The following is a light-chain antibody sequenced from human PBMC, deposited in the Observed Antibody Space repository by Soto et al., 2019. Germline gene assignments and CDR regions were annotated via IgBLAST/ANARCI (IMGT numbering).Light chain of an antibody. CDR2: GAS. V-gene: IGKV3-20*01. CDR1: QTVSIY. Sequence: IVLTQSPATLSLSPGERATLSCRASQTVSIYLAWYQQRPGQAPRLLIYGASNRATGIPDRFSGSGSGTDFTLTISRLEPEDFAVYYCQQYGSSGTFGQGTKVDIK. J-gene: IGKJ1*01. CDR3: QQYGSSGT.